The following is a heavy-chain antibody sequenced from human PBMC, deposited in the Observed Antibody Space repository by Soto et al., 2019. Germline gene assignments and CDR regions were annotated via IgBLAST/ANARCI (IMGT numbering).Heavy chain of an antibody. V-gene: IGHV3-30-3*01. CDR3: ARDMRHDYASGRLDY. CDR2: ISYDGNDE. CDR1: GCTVSDFP. D-gene: IGHD3-10*01. Sequence: GGALRLSCVASGCTVSDFPLHWVRRAPGKGLEWVAVISYDGNDESYSDSVKGRFTISRDNYKTTVYLEMNSLRAADMAVYHCARDMRHDYASGRLDYLGQGTLVTVSS. J-gene: IGHJ4*02.